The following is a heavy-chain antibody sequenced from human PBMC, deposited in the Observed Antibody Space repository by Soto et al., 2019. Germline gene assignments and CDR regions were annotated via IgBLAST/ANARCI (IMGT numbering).Heavy chain of an antibody. J-gene: IGHJ5*02. CDR2: INHSGST. V-gene: IGHV4-34*01. CDR3: ARGYSSSGGNWFDP. CDR1: GGSFSGYY. D-gene: IGHD6-13*01. Sequence: QVQLQQWGAGLLKPSETLSLTCAVYGGSFSGYYWSWIRQPPGKGLEWIGEINHSGSTNYNPSLKSRVPITVDTSKNQFALKLSSVTAADTAVYYCARGYSSSGGNWFDPWGQGTLVTVSS.